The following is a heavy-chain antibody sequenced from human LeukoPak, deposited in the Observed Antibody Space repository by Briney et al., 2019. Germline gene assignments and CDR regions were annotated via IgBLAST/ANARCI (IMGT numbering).Heavy chain of an antibody. CDR3: ARGRGSGSYRYYFDY. CDR1: GYTFTSYA. CDR2: INAGNGNT. V-gene: IGHV1-3*01. D-gene: IGHD3-10*01. J-gene: IGHJ4*02. Sequence: ASVKVSCKASGYTFTSYAMHWVRQAPGQRLEWMGWINAGNGNTKYSQKFQGRVTITRDTSASTAYMELSSLRSEDTAVYYCARGRGSGSYRYYFDYWGQGTLVTVSS.